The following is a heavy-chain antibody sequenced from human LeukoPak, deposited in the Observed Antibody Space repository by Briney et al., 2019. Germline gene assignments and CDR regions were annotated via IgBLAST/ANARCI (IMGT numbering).Heavy chain of an antibody. Sequence: SVKLSCKASVGTFSSYAISWVRRAPGQGLEWMGGIIPIFGTANYAQKFQGRVTITADKSTSTAYMGLSSLRSEDTAVYYCARDKWFGENAFDIWGQGTVVTVSS. CDR3: ARDKWFGENAFDI. CDR2: IIPIFGTA. CDR1: VGTFSSYA. V-gene: IGHV1-69*06. J-gene: IGHJ3*02. D-gene: IGHD3-10*01.